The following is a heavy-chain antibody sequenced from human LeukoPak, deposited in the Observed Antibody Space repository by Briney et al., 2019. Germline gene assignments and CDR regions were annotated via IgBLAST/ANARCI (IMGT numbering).Heavy chain of an antibody. CDR3: ARGGGYFNY. CDR1: GGSISTSNYY. CDR2: IYYSGST. D-gene: IGHD3-16*01. Sequence: SETLSLTCTVSGGSISTSNYYWSWIRQPPGKGLEWIGYIYYSGSTNYNPSLKSRVTISVDTSKNQFSLKLSSVTAADTAVYYCARGGGYFNYWGQGTLVTVSS. V-gene: IGHV4-61*01. J-gene: IGHJ4*02.